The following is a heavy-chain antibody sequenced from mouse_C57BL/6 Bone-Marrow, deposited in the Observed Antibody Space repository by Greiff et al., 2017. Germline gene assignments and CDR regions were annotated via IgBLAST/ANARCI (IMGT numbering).Heavy chain of an antibody. D-gene: IGHD1-1*01. CDR1: GYTFTSYW. CDR2: IHPNSGST. Sequence: QVQLQQPGAELVKPGASVKLSCKASGYTFTSYWMHWVKQRPGQGLEWIGMIHPNSGSTNYNEKFKSKATLTVDKSSSTASMQLSSLTSEDSAVYYCASLYYYGSKGGYWGQGTTLTVSS. CDR3: ASLYYYGSKGGY. J-gene: IGHJ2*01. V-gene: IGHV1-64*01.